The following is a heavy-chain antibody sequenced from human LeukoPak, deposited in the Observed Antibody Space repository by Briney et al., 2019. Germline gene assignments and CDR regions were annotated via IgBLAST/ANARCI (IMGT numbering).Heavy chain of an antibody. CDR1: GGSITGYH. CDR3: GGVRDGSIGYNFDF. J-gene: IGHJ4*02. V-gene: IGHV4-59*01. D-gene: IGHD5-24*01. CDR2: ICYGGSS. Sequence: SETLSLTCTVSGGSITGYHWTWVRQPRGKGLEWIGYICYGGSSSYNPSLKSRVTLLVDTLDNQFPLKLRTVPGGDTAVYYFGGVRDGSIGYNFDFWGQGTLVTVSS.